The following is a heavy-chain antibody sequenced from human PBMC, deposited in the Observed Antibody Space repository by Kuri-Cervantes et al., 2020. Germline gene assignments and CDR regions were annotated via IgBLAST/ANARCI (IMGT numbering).Heavy chain of an antibody. J-gene: IGHJ5*02. D-gene: IGHD5-12*01. CDR1: GGSVSSCSYY. CDR2: IYYSGST. CDR3: ARDTSGGYNWFDP. V-gene: IGHV4-61*01. Sequence: GSLRLSCTVSGGSVSSCSYYWSWIRQPPGKGLEWIEYIYYSGSTNYNPSLKSRVTMAVDTSKNQFSLTLTSVTAADTAVYYCARDTSGGYNWFDPWGQGTLVTVSS.